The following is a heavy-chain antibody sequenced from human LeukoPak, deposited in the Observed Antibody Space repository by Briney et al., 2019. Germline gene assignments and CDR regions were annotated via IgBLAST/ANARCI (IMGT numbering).Heavy chain of an antibody. Sequence: GGSLRLSCAASGFTFSNYAMNWVRQAPGKGLEWVAVISYDGSNKYYADSVKGRFTISRDNSKNTLYLQMNSLRAEDTAVYYCARDLGSYSSSWYEGDNWFDPWGQGTLVTVSS. CDR2: ISYDGSNK. D-gene: IGHD6-13*01. CDR1: GFTFSNYA. J-gene: IGHJ5*02. V-gene: IGHV3-30-3*01. CDR3: ARDLGSYSSSWYEGDNWFDP.